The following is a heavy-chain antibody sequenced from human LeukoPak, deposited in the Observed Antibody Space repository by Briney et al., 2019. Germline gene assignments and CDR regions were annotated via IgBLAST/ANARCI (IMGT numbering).Heavy chain of an antibody. J-gene: IGHJ4*02. V-gene: IGHV1-2*02. CDR3: AGGSGYYFFDD. CDR1: SNTFNGNY. CDR2: INPDSGGT. Sequence: AAVKVSCKSSSNTFNGNYMHWVRQPPGQGLEWMGCINPDSGGTNYAQKFQDRVTITRDTSIGTIYMSLRRLSSDDTAIYYCAGGSGYYFFDDWGQGTLLTV. D-gene: IGHD6-25*01.